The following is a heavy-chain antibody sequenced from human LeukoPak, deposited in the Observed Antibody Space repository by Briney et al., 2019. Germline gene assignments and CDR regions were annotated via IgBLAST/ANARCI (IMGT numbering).Heavy chain of an antibody. V-gene: IGHV1-18*01. CDR2: ISAYNGNT. Sequence: ASVKASCKASGYTFTSYGISWVRQAPGQGLEWMGWISAYNGNTNYAQKLQGRVTMTTDTSTSTDYTELRSLRSDDTDVYYCARDLGVVVPAATNADNWFDPWGQGTLVTVSS. J-gene: IGHJ5*02. CDR3: ARDLGVVVPAATNADNWFDP. CDR1: GYTFTSYG. D-gene: IGHD2-2*01.